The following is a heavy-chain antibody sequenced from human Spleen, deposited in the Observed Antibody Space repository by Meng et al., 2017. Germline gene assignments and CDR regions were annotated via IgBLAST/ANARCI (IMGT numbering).Heavy chain of an antibody. CDR3: ARHYCGADCYILGN. CDR1: GGSVSSSTYY. J-gene: IGHJ4*01. D-gene: IGHD2-21*02. Sequence: QLQLQASGPGLVKPSETLSLTVTVSGGSVSSSTYYWGWIRQPPGEGLEWIGIIYYTATTYYNPSLKSRVTISVDTSRNQFSLRLSSVTAADTAVYYCARHYCGADCYILGNWGHGTLVTVSS. V-gene: IGHV4-39*01. CDR2: IYYTATT.